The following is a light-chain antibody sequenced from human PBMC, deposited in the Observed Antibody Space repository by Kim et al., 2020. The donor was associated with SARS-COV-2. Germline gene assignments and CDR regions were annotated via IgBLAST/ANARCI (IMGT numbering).Light chain of an antibody. CDR1: QSVSSSY. CDR3: QQYDGSSWT. V-gene: IGKV3-20*01. J-gene: IGKJ1*01. Sequence: EIVLTQSPGTLSLSPGERATLSCRASQSVSSSYLAWYQQKPGQAPRLLIYGASSRATGIADRFSGSGSGTDFTLTISRLEPEDFAVYYCQQYDGSSWTFGQGTKVDIK. CDR2: GAS.